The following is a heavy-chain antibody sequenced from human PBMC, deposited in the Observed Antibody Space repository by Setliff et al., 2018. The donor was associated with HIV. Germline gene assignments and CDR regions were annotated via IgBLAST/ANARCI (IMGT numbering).Heavy chain of an antibody. Sequence: SVKVSCKASGGTFSSYAISWVRQAPGQGLEWMGGIIPIFGTANYAQKFQGRVTITADESTSTAYMELSSLRSEDTAVYYCSRGDNTRDYYYMDVWGKGATVTVSS. J-gene: IGHJ6*03. CDR1: GGTFSSYA. CDR2: IIPIFGTA. CDR3: SRGDNTRDYYYMDV. D-gene: IGHD2-2*02. V-gene: IGHV1-69*13.